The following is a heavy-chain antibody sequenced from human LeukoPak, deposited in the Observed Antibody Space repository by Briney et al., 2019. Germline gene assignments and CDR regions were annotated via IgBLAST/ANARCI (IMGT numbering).Heavy chain of an antibody. CDR1: GGSTSSYY. CDR3: ARHGGWAFDI. J-gene: IGHJ3*02. D-gene: IGHD6-19*01. Sequence: SETLSLTCTVSGGSTSSYYWSWIRQPPGKGLEWIGYIYYSGSTNYNPSLKSRVTISVDTSKNQFSLKLSSVTAADTAVYYCARHGGWAFDIWGQGTMVTVSS. V-gene: IGHV4-59*08. CDR2: IYYSGST.